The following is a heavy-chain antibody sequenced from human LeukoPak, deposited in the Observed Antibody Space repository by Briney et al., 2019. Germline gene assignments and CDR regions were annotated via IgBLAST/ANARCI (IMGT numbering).Heavy chain of an antibody. CDR3: AKGGLLLWFGEPPSAAFDI. V-gene: IGHV3-23*01. D-gene: IGHD3-10*01. CDR2: ISGSGGST. CDR1: GFTFSSYA. J-gene: IGHJ3*02. Sequence: HPGGSLRLSCAASGFTFSSYAMSWVRQAPGKGLEWVSAISGSGGSTYYADSVKGRFTISRDNSKNTLYLQMNSLRAEDTAVYYCAKGGLLLWFGEPPSAAFDIWGQGTMVTVSS.